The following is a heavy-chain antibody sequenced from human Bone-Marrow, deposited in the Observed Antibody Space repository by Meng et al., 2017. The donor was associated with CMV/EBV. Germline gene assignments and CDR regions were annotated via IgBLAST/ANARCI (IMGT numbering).Heavy chain of an antibody. J-gene: IGHJ3*02. CDR2: MNPNSGNT. CDR1: GYTFTSYD. D-gene: IGHD3-10*01. V-gene: IGHV1-8*01. Sequence: ASGKVSCKASGYTFTSYDINWVRQATGQGLEWMGWMNPNSGNTGYAQKFQGRVTMTRNTSISTAYMELSSLRSEDTAVYYCARNIGFGELFYDAFDIWGQGTMVTVSS. CDR3: ARNIGFGELFYDAFDI.